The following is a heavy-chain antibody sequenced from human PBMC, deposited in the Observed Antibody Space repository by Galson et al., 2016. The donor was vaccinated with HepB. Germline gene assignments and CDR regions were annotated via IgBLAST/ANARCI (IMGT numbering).Heavy chain of an antibody. V-gene: IGHV3-23*01. Sequence: SLRLSCAGSGFTFRSHALSWVRQAPGKGLEWVTVISPTGGVTHYADSVKGRFTISRDNSMNKVSLEMKSLRVEDTALYFCAKGYDFWRGIYTFDDWGQGTLVTVSS. CDR1: GFTFRSHA. CDR2: ISPTGGVT. CDR3: AKGYDFWRGIYTFDD. D-gene: IGHD3-3*01. J-gene: IGHJ4*02.